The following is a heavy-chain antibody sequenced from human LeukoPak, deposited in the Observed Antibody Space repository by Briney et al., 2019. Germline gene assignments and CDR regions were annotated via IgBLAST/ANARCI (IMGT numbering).Heavy chain of an antibody. V-gene: IGHV3-7*01. J-gene: IGHJ6*02. Sequence: PGGSLRLSCAASGFTFSDSWMSWVRQAPGKGLEWVSNMNQDGSEKDYVDSVKGRFTISRDNARNSLYLQKGSLRAEDTSVYYCTTYTHWVAGDVWGQGTTVTVSS. D-gene: IGHD3-16*01. CDR3: TTYTHWVAGDV. CDR1: GFTFSDSW. CDR2: MNQDGSEK.